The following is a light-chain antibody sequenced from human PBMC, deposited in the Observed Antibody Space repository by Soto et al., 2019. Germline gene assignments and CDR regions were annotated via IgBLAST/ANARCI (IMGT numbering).Light chain of an antibody. J-gene: IGKJ5*01. CDR2: DAS. Sequence: DIVLTQSPATLSLSPGERATLSCRANQRIGDYLAWYQQKPGQAPRLLIYDASNRAAGTPARFGGSGSDSDYTLTISSLQPEDFAVYYCQQRDVWPITFGQGTRL. CDR3: QQRDVWPIT. CDR1: QRIGDY. V-gene: IGKV3-11*01.